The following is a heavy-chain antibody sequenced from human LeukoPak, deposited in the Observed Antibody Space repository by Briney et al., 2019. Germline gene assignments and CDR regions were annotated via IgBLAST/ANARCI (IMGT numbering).Heavy chain of an antibody. V-gene: IGHV3-21*01. J-gene: IGHJ4*02. CDR3: ARAGVDTSGYYYQGFDY. D-gene: IGHD3-3*01. Sequence: GGSLRLSCAASGFTFSSHSMNWVRQAPGKGLEWVSSISSNSDYIYYTDSVKGRFTISRDNAKNSLYLQVNSLTAEDTAVYYCARAGVDTSGYYYQGFDYWGQGTLVTVSS. CDR1: GFTFSSHS. CDR2: ISSNSDYI.